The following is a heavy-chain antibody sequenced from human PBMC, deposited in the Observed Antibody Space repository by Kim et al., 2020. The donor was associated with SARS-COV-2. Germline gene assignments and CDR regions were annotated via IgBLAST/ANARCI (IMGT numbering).Heavy chain of an antibody. Sequence: GGSLRLSCGASGFTFSDYAMHWVRQDPGKGLQWVAVIWYDGSNKYYIDSVKGLFTISRDNSKNTLYLQMNSLRDEDTAVYYCAKEGGSGSSLDYWGQGTLVTVSS. J-gene: IGHJ4*02. D-gene: IGHD3-10*01. CDR3: AKEGGSGSSLDY. V-gene: IGHV3-33*06. CDR1: GFTFSDYA. CDR2: IWYDGSNK.